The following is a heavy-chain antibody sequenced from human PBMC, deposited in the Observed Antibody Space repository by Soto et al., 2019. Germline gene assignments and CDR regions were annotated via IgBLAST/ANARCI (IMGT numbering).Heavy chain of an antibody. CDR2: IYNSGTI. CDR3: ARDRGFGMDV. Sequence: QVQLQESGPGLVKPSQTLSLTCTVSGDSISSGNYYWNWIRQHPGKGLEWIGDIYNSGTIRYNPSLSLMSRVSISGDTSKNQFSLNLISVTAADTAVYYCARDRGFGMDVWGQGTTVTVSS. CDR1: GDSISSGNYY. J-gene: IGHJ6*02. V-gene: IGHV4-31*03.